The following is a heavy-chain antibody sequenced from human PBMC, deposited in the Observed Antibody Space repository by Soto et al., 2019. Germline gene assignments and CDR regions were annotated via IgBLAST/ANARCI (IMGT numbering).Heavy chain of an antibody. V-gene: IGHV3-15*01. D-gene: IGHD6-19*01. CDR1: GFTFSSYA. CDR2: IKSKTDGGTT. J-gene: IGHJ4*02. CDR3: TKTYSSGSFDY. Sequence: SLRLSCAASGFTFSSYAMSWVRQAPGKGLEWVGRIKSKTDGGTTDYAAPVKGRFTISRDDSKNTLYLQMNSLKTEDTAVYYCTKTYSSGSFDYWGQGTLVTVSS.